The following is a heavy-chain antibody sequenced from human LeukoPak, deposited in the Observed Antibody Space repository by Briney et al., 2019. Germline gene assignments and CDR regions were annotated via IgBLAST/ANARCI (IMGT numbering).Heavy chain of an antibody. Sequence: ASVKVSCKASGYTFTSYGISWVRQAPGQGLEWMGWISAYNGNTNYAQKLQGRVTMTTDTSTSTAYMELRSLRSDDTAVYYCARVRGYCSGTSCYYYYGMDVWGQGTTVTVSS. CDR3: ARVRGYCSGTSCYYYYGMDV. CDR1: GYTFTSYG. CDR2: ISAYNGNT. V-gene: IGHV1-18*01. J-gene: IGHJ6*02. D-gene: IGHD2-2*01.